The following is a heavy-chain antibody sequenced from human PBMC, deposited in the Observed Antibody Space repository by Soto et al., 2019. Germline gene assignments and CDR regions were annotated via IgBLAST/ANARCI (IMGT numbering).Heavy chain of an antibody. Sequence: EMQLLESGGGLVQPGGSLTLSCAASGFTFSSFAMSWVRQVPGKGLDWVSAISGSGGSTYSADSVKGRFTISRDNSKNTLHLQMSSLRAEDTAVYYRARGFSAGQGSTPAFRGQGSLVTVSS. J-gene: IGHJ4*02. CDR2: ISGSGGST. V-gene: IGHV3-23*01. D-gene: IGHD6-13*01. CDR3: ARGFSAGQGSTPAF. CDR1: GFTFSSFA.